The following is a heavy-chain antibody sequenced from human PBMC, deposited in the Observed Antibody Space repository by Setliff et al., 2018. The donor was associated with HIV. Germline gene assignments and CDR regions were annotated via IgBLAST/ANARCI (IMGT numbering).Heavy chain of an antibody. CDR3: ASGSPFDGFDM. CDR1: GGSMSTHY. J-gene: IGHJ3*02. D-gene: IGHD1-26*01. Sequence: PSETLSLTCTVSGGSMSTHYWSWIRQTPGKGLEWIGHIYTTGSTHYNPSLRSGVTISIDTSKSHFSLRLKSVTAADAALYYCASGSPFDGFDMWGQGTMVTVSS. V-gene: IGHV4-59*11. CDR2: IYTTGST.